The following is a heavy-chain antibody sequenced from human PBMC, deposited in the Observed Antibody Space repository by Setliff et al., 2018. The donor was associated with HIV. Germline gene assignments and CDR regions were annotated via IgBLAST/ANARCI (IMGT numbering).Heavy chain of an antibody. CDR2: IYYSGST. Sequence: SETLSLTCAVSGGSISSNTYYWGWIRQPPGKGLEWIGSIYYSGSTYYNPSLKSRVTISVGTSKNQFSLKLSSVTAADTAVYYCARQGAGIQVRYFDWPWDPWTLDFDIWGRGTLVTVSS. V-gene: IGHV4-39*01. CDR3: ARQGAGIQVRYFDWPWDPWTLDFDI. CDR1: GGSISSNTYY. J-gene: IGHJ2*01. D-gene: IGHD3-9*01.